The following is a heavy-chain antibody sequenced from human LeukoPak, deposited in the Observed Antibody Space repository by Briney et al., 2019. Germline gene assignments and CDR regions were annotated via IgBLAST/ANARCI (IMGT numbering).Heavy chain of an antibody. Sequence: VQPGGSLRLSCAGSGFTFSSYWMHWVRQAPGKGLVWVSRINSDGSSTSYADSVKGRFTISRDNAKNTLYLQMNSLRAEDTAVYYCATLPWFGEFDYWGQGTLVTVSS. V-gene: IGHV3-74*01. CDR1: GFTFSSYW. J-gene: IGHJ4*02. D-gene: IGHD3-10*01. CDR2: INSDGSST. CDR3: ATLPWFGEFDY.